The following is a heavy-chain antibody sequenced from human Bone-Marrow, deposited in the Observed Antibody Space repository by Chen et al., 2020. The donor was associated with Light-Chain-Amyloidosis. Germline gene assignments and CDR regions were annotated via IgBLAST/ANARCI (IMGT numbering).Heavy chain of an antibody. V-gene: IGHV4-34*01. D-gene: IGHD2-15*01. CDR1: GGSFSGYY. CDR3: ARGRNPIPAAYYYYMDV. J-gene: IGHJ6*03. CDR2: INHSGST. Sequence: QVQLQQWGAGLLKPSETLSLTCAVYGGSFSGYYWSWIRQPPGKGLEWIGEINHSGSTNYNPSLKSRVTISVDTSKNQFSLKLSSVTAADTAVYYCARGRNPIPAAYYYYMDVWGKGTTVTVSS.